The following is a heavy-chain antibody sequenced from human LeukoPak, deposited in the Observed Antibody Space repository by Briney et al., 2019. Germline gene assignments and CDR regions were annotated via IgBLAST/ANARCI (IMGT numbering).Heavy chain of an antibody. CDR2: INPNSGGT. D-gene: IGHD3-22*01. CDR3: ARVRDSSGYFTRDAFDI. V-gene: IGHV1-2*02. CDR1: GYTFTGYY. Sequence: GASVKVSCKTSGYTFTGYYMHWVRQAPGQGLEWMGWINPNSGGTNYAQKFQGRVTMTRDTSISTAYMELSWLRSDDAAVYYCARVRDSSGYFTRDAFDIWGQGTMVTVSS. J-gene: IGHJ3*02.